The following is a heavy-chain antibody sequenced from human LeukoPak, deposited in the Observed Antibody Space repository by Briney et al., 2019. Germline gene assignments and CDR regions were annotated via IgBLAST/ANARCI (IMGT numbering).Heavy chain of an antibody. CDR3: ARVPSPGPFSGYSSSWRSFDY. J-gene: IGHJ4*02. V-gene: IGHV3-48*01. CDR1: GFTFSSYS. CDR2: ISSSSSTI. D-gene: IGHD6-13*01. Sequence: GGSLRLSCAASGFTFSSYSMNWVRQAPGKGPEWVSYISSSSSTIYYADSVKGRFTISRDNAKNSLYLQMNSLRAEDTAVYYCARVPSPGPFSGYSSSWRSFDYWGQGTLVTVSS.